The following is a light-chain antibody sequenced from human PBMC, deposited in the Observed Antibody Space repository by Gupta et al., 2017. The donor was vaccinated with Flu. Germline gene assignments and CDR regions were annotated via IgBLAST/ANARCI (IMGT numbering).Light chain of an antibody. CDR3: APWDDSRNAWV. V-gene: IGLV1-44*01. Sequence: SALTPPPSVSGTPGQRVTVPCSGSTSNIGSNTVNWYQQLPGTAPKLLMYGNNQRPSGVPDRFSGSKSGTSASLTISGLQSEDEADYYCAPWDDSRNAWVFGGGTKLTVL. CDR1: TSNIGSNT. CDR2: GNN. J-gene: IGLJ3*02.